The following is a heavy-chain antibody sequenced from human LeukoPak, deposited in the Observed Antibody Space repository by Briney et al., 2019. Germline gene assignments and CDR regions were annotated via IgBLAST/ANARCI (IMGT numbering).Heavy chain of an antibody. D-gene: IGHD3-3*01. CDR2: ISSSSSYI. V-gene: IGHV3-21*01. CDR1: GFTFSSYS. J-gene: IGHJ4*02. CDR3: ASLTLIWSGYYG. Sequence: PGGSLGLSCAASGFTFSSYSMNWVRQAPGKGLEWVSSISSSSSYIYYADSVKGRFTISRDNAKNSLYLQMNSLRAEDTAVYYCASLTLIWSGYYGGGQGTLVTVSS.